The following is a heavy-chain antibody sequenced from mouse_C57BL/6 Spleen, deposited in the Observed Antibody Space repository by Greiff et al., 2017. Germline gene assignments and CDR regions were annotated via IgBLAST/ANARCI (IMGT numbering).Heavy chain of an antibody. D-gene: IGHD2-5*01. J-gene: IGHJ3*01. CDR3: TTSNYPAWFAY. Sequence: EVHLVESGAELVRPGASVKLSCTASGFNIKDDYMHWVKQRPEQGLEWIGWIDPENGDTEYASKFQGKATITADTSSNTAYLQLSSLTSEDTAVYYCTTSNYPAWFAYWGQGTLVTVSA. CDR2: IDPENGDT. CDR1: GFNIKDDY. V-gene: IGHV14-4*01.